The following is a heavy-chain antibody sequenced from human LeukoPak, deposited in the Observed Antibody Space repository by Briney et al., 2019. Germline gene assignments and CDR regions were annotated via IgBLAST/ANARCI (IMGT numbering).Heavy chain of an antibody. D-gene: IGHD3-3*01. CDR3: ARDTGKSGYPDY. V-gene: IGHV4-4*07. CDR2: IYSSGII. J-gene: IGHJ4*02. CDR1: GGSISSYY. Sequence: SETLSLTCTVSGGSISSYYWSWIRQPAGKAPELIGRIYSSGIINYNPSLKSRVTMSLDNSKNQLSLKLSYVTAADTAVYYCARDTGKSGYPDYWGQGTLVTVSS.